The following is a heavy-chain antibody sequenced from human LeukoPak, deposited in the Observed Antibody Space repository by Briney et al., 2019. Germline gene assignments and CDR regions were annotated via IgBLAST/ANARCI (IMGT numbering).Heavy chain of an antibody. Sequence: SETLSLTCTVSGGSISSYYWSWIRQPPGEGLEWIGYIYYSGSTNYNPSLKSRVTISVDTSKNQFSLKLSSVTAADTAVYYCARGHHSSSWYWNWFDPWGQGTLVTVSS. CDR1: GGSISSYY. D-gene: IGHD6-13*01. V-gene: IGHV4-59*01. CDR3: ARGHHSSSWYWNWFDP. CDR2: IYYSGST. J-gene: IGHJ5*02.